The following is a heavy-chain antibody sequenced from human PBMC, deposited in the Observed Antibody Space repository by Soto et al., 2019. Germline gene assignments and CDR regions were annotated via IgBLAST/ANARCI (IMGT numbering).Heavy chain of an antibody. CDR1: GYDFTTYG. CDR2: ISAHNGNT. D-gene: IGHD1-1*01. CDR3: ARGRYGDY. J-gene: IGHJ4*02. Sequence: QVHLVQSGAEVKKPGASVKVSCKGSGYDFTTYGITWVRQAPGQGLEWMAWISAHNGNTDYAQKLQGRVTVTGDTSTSTAYMELRSLRSDDTAVYYCARGRYGDYWGQGALVTVSS. V-gene: IGHV1-18*01.